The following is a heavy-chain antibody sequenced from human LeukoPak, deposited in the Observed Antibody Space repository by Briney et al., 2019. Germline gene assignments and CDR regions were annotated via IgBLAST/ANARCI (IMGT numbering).Heavy chain of an antibody. D-gene: IGHD3-3*01. J-gene: IGHJ4*02. Sequence: ASVKVSCKASGYTFTGYYMHWVRQAPGQGLEWMGWINPNSGGTNYAQTFQGRVTMTRDTSISTAYMELSRLRSDDTAVYYCARGAYDSYFDYWGQGTLVTVSS. CDR1: GYTFTGYY. V-gene: IGHV1-2*02. CDR2: INPNSGGT. CDR3: ARGAYDSYFDY.